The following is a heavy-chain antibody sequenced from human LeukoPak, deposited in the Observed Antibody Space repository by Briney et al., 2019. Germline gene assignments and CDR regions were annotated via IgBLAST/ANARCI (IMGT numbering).Heavy chain of an antibody. J-gene: IGHJ4*02. CDR3: AKSTVTVMRPYYFDY. D-gene: IGHD4-11*01. Sequence: GGSLRPSCAASGFTFSSYAMSWVRQAPGKGLEWVSGISGSGGSTYYADSVKGRFTISRDNSKNTLYLQMNSLRAEDTAVYYCAKSTVTVMRPYYFDYWGQGTLVTVSS. CDR2: ISGSGGST. V-gene: IGHV3-23*01. CDR1: GFTFSSYA.